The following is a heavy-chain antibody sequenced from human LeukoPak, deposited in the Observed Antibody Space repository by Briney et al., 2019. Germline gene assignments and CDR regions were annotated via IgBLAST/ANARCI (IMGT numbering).Heavy chain of an antibody. CDR1: GFTFSSYS. Sequence: GGSLRLSCAASGFTFSSYSMKWVRQAPGKGLEWVSSISSSSSYIYYADSVKGRFTISRDNAKNLLYLQMNSLRAEDTAVYYCVKVGGSGYYPDIWGQGTMVTVSS. D-gene: IGHD3-22*01. V-gene: IGHV3-21*01. CDR3: VKVGGSGYYPDI. CDR2: ISSSSSYI. J-gene: IGHJ3*02.